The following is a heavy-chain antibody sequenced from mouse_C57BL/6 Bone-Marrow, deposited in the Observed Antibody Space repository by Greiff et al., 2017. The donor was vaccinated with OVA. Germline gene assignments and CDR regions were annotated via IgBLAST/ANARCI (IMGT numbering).Heavy chain of an antibody. Sequence: VQLKQSGPELVKPGASVKIPCKASGYTFTDYNMDWVKQSHGKSLEWIGDINPNNGGTIYNQKFKGKATLTVDKSSSTAYMELRSLTSEDTAVYYCARARSWFAYWGQGTLVTVSA. CDR2: INPNNGGT. V-gene: IGHV1-18*01. CDR3: ARARSWFAY. J-gene: IGHJ3*01. CDR1: GYTFTDYN.